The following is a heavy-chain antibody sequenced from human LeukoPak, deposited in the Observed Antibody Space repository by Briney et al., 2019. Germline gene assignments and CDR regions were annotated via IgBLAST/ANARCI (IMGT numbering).Heavy chain of an antibody. CDR2: MNPNSGNT. V-gene: IGHV1-8*01. D-gene: IGHD2-2*01. Sequence: ASVKVSCKASGYTFTSYDINWVRQATGQGLEWMGWMNPNSGNTGYAQRFQGRVTMTRNTSISTAYMELSSLRSEDTAVYYCARAIVVVPAAMPGAYYYYYYMDVWGKGTTVTVSS. CDR3: ARAIVVVPAAMPGAYYYYYYMDV. J-gene: IGHJ6*03. CDR1: GYTFTSYD.